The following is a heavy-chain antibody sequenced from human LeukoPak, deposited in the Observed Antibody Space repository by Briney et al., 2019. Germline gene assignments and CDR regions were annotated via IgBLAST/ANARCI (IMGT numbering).Heavy chain of an antibody. CDR1: GYTFTSYG. D-gene: IGHD2-15*01. CDR2: ISAYHGDT. CDR3: ARWGYCSGGSCYYYYYYMDV. J-gene: IGHJ6*03. Sequence: GASVKVSCKASGYTFTSYGISWVRQAPGQGLEWMGWISAYHGDTNYAQKLQGRVTMTTDTSTSTAYMELRSLRSDDTAVYYCARWGYCSGGSCYYYYYYMDVWGKGTTVTVSS. V-gene: IGHV1-18*01.